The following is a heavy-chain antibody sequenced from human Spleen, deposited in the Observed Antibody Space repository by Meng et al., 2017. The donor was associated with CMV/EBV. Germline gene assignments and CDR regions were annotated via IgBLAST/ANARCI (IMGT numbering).Heavy chain of an antibody. CDR2: INHSGST. V-gene: IGHV4-34*01. CDR3: ARGHYDFWSGYYIGYYYGMDV. Sequence: GYYWSWIRQPPGKGLEWIGEINHSGSTNYNPSLKSRVTISVDTSKNQFSLKLSSVTAADTAVYYCARGHYDFWSGYYIGYYYGMDVWGQGTMVTVSS. CDR1: GYY. D-gene: IGHD3-3*01. J-gene: IGHJ6*02.